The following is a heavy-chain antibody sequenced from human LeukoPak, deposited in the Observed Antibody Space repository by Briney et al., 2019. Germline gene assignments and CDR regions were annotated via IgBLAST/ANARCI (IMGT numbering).Heavy chain of an antibody. J-gene: IGHJ1*01. CDR2: INSDGSST. Sequence: GGTLRLSCAASGITFSSYEMNWVCQAPGKGLVWVSRINSDGSSTSYADFVKGRFTISRDNAKNTLSLQMNSLSAEDTAVYYCARGNYYQEWGQGTVVTV. CDR1: GITFSSYE. V-gene: IGHV3-74*01. CDR3: ARGNYYQE.